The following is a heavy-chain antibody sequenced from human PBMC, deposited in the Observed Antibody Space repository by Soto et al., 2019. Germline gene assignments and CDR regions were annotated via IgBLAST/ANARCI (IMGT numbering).Heavy chain of an antibody. CDR3: AKETGYSYGSQPNALDV. CDR1: GFMFNRYA. D-gene: IGHD1-26*01. CDR2: ISSRGDKT. V-gene: IGHV3-23*01. J-gene: IGHJ6*02. Sequence: GGSLRLSCVGSGFMFNRYAMNWVRQAPGKGLEWVSIISSRGDKTSYAESVKGRFTISRDDSRNTLFLHMNSLWAEDTAIYYCAKETGYSYGSQPNALDVWGQGTTVTVFS.